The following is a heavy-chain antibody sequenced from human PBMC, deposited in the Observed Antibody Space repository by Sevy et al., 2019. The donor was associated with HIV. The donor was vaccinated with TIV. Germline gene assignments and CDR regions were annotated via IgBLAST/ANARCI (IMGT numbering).Heavy chain of an antibody. Sequence: GGSLRLSCAASGFNIKTYNMNWVRQAPGKGLEWVSSISSSSTYIYYADSVKGRFTISRDNAKNSLYLQMSSLRAEDTAVYYCARDLVIPSTTDYFYYAMDVCGQGTTVTVSS. J-gene: IGHJ6*02. V-gene: IGHV3-21*01. CDR3: ARDLVIPSTTDYFYYAMDV. D-gene: IGHD2-2*01. CDR1: GFNIKTYN. CDR2: ISSSSTYI.